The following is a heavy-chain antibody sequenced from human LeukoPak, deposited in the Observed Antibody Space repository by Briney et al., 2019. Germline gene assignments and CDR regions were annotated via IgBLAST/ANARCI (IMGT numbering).Heavy chain of an antibody. CDR3: ARGDYYDRSGYYD. J-gene: IGHJ4*02. CDR2: ISISSSAI. Sequence: PGGSLRLSCAASGFTFSSYSMNWVRQAPGKGLEWDSYISISSSAIYYADSVKGRFTISRDNAKNSLYLQMNSLRDEDTAVYYCARGDYYDRSGYYDWGQGTLVTVSS. CDR1: GFTFSSYS. V-gene: IGHV3-48*02. D-gene: IGHD3-22*01.